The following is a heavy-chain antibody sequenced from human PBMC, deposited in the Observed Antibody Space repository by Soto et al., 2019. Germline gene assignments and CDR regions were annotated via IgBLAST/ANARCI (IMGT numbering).Heavy chain of an antibody. J-gene: IGHJ5*02. CDR1: GYTFTSYG. D-gene: IGHD1-26*01. CDR3: ARVVGALGHWFDP. CDR2: ISAYNGNT. Sequence: QVQLEQSGAEVKKPGASVKVSCKASGYTFTSYGISWVRQAPGQGLEWMGRISAYNGNTNYAQKLQGRVTMTTDTSTSTADRELRSLRSDDTAVYYCARVVGALGHWFDPWGQGTLVTVSS. V-gene: IGHV1-18*01.